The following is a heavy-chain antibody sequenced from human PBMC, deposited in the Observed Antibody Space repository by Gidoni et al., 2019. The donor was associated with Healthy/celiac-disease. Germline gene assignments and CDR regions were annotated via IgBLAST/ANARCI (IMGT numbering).Heavy chain of an antibody. J-gene: IGHJ4*02. Sequence: EVQLVESGGGLVKPGGSLSLSCAASGFTFSSYSMNWVHQAPGKGLEWVSSISSSSSYIYYADSVKGRFTISRDNAKNSLYLQMNSLRAEDTAVYYCARDGLSSAADYWGQGTLVTVSS. CDR2: ISSSSSYI. CDR1: GFTFSSYS. CDR3: ARDGLSSAADY. D-gene: IGHD6-25*01. V-gene: IGHV3-21*01.